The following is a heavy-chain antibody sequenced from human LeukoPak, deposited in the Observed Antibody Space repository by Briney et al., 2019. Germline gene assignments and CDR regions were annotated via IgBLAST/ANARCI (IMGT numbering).Heavy chain of an antibody. D-gene: IGHD4-11*01. J-gene: IGHJ4*02. V-gene: IGHV3-30-3*01. CDR2: ISFDGSDK. CDR3: ARSGGLQKFDY. CDR1: GLIFSTYA. Sequence: GGSLRLSCAASGLIFSTYAMHWVRQAPGRGLEWVAVISFDGSDKYYADSVQGRFTISRDNSKNTLYLQMNSLRVEDTAVYYCARSGGLQKFDYWGQGTLVTVSS.